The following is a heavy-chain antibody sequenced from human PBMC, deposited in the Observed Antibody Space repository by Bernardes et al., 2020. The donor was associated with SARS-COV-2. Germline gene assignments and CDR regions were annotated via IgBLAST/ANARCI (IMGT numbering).Heavy chain of an antibody. D-gene: IGHD3-10*01. J-gene: IGHJ2*01. CDR3: ARDLSHLVRRHFNH. CDR2: IYYSGPT. CDR1: VGSISSYY. Sequence: TCTVSVGSISSYYWAWIRQPPGQGLEWICYIYYSGPTHYNPSLKSRVTISVDRSQNQFSLNLSSVTPADTAVYYCARDLSHLVRRHFNHRGRGTLVTVPS. V-gene: IGHV4-59*01.